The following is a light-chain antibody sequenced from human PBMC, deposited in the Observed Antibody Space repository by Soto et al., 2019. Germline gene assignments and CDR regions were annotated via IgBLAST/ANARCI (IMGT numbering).Light chain of an antibody. CDR3: QQYDNIPPT. V-gene: IGKV1-33*01. J-gene: IGKJ4*01. CDR1: QDISNY. Sequence: DIQMTQSPSSLSASVGDRVTITCQASQDISNYLNWYQQKPGKAPKLLIYDASNLETGVPSRFSGSGSGTDFTFTIRSLQPQAIATYYCQQYDNIPPTFGGATKVDI. CDR2: DAS.